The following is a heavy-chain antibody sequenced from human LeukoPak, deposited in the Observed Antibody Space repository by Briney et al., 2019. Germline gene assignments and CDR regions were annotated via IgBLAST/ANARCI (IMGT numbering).Heavy chain of an antibody. Sequence: ASVKVSCKASGYTFTGYYMHWVRQAPGQGLEWMGWINPNSGGTNYAQKFQGRVTMTRDTSISTAYMELSRLRSEDTAVYYCARDGVGYYDSSGYYYFQHWGQDTLVTVSS. J-gene: IGHJ1*01. CDR2: INPNSGGT. CDR1: GYTFTGYY. V-gene: IGHV1-2*02. CDR3: ARDGVGYYDSSGYYYFQH. D-gene: IGHD3-22*01.